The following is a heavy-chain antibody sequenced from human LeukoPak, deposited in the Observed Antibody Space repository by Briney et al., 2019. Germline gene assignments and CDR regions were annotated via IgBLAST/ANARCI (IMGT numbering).Heavy chain of an antibody. J-gene: IGHJ4*02. CDR2: ISAYNGNT. Sequence: ASVKVSCKASGYTFTSYGISWVRQAPGQGLEWMGWISAYNGNTNYAQKLQGRVTMTTDTSTSTAYMELRSLRSDDTAVYYCARVAPPVYYYDSSGYRDFDYWGQGTLVTVSS. V-gene: IGHV1-18*01. CDR3: ARVAPPVYYYDSSGYRDFDY. D-gene: IGHD3-22*01. CDR1: GYTFTSYG.